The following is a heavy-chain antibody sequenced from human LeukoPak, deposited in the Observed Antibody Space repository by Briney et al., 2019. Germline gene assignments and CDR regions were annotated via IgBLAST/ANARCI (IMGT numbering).Heavy chain of an antibody. CDR2: ISNDSVDT. V-gene: IGHV3-11*06. D-gene: IGHD3-3*01. Sequence: GGSLRLSCVGSGFTFSDYYMSWIRQVPGKGLEWGSYISNDSVDTYVDSVRGRITISRDNAKTSMYLQMSGLRVEDTAVYYCARRDWVSGAVRAFDIWGQGTMVTVSS. J-gene: IGHJ3*02. CDR1: GFTFSDYY. CDR3: ARRDWVSGAVRAFDI.